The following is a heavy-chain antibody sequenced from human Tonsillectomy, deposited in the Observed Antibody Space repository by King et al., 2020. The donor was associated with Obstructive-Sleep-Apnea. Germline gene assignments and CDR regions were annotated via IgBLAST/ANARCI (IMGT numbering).Heavy chain of an antibody. J-gene: IGHJ6*02. D-gene: IGHD3-3*01. CDR1: GGSISSSSYY. V-gene: IGHV4-39*07. CDR3: ARVGLTIFGVVYGLDV. CDR2: IYYSGST. Sequence: LQLQESGPGLVKPSETLSLTCSVSGGSISSSSYYWGWIRQPPGKGLEWIGTIYYSGSTYYNPSLMSRVTISVDTSKNQFSLKLCSVTAADTAVYYCARVGLTIFGVVYGLDVWGQGTTVTVSS.